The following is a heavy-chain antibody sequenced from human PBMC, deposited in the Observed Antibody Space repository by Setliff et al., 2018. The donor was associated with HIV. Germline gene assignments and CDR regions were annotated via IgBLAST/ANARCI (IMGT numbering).Heavy chain of an antibody. D-gene: IGHD2-15*01. CDR1: GFTFSSSA. Sequence: AGGSLRLSCAASGFTFSSSAMYWVRQAPGKGLEWVAIISYDGSKTKYVDSVRGRFTISRDNAKKSLYLQMNSLRAEDTAVYYCVSTPGVFYFDFWGQGTPVTVSS. V-gene: IGHV3-30*07. CDR3: VSTPGVFYFDF. J-gene: IGHJ4*02. CDR2: ISYDGSKT.